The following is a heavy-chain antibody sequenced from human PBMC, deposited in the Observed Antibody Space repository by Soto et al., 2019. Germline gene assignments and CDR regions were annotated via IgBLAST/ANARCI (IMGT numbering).Heavy chain of an antibody. CDR2: IYRGGNT. CDR1: GASVSSGDYS. J-gene: IGHJ3*01. CDR3: ARAPCSSATFPPGAFDV. V-gene: IGHV4-30-2*01. D-gene: IGHD2-2*01. Sequence: QLQLQESDSGLVSPSQTLSLTCAVSGASVSSGDYSWSWIRQPPGKGLEWIGYIYRGGNTYYNPSLKRRVTISVDRSKNQFALKVNSVTAADTAVYYCARAPCSSATFPPGAFDVWGQGTMVTVSS.